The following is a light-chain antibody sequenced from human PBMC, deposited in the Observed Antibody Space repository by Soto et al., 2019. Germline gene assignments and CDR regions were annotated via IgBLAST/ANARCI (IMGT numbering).Light chain of an antibody. CDR3: QQTRAFPRT. CDR2: GAS. J-gene: IGKJ2*01. CDR1: QDIGNF. V-gene: IGKV1-12*01. Sequence: DIQMTQSPSSVSAFVGDRVTITCRASQDIGNFLAWYQQTPGKAPKLLIHGASSLYRGVASRFSGGGTGTDFTLTILSLQPEDFATYYCQQTRAFPRTFGQGTKVDIK.